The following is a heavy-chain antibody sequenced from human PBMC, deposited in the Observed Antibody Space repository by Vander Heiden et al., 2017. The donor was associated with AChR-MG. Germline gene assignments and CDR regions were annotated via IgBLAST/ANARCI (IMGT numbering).Heavy chain of an antibody. CDR1: GLTFSSYS. J-gene: IGHJ4*02. CDR2: IRRRRSTI. CDR3: ARSIRG. D-gene: IGHD3-3*02. Sequence: EVQLVESGGGLVQPGGSLRLPCAASGLTFSSYSMNWVRQAPGKGLEWVSYIRRRRSTIYYADSVKGRFTISRDNAKKSMYMQMNSLRAEDTAGYYCARSIRGWGQGTLVTVSS. V-gene: IGHV3-48*01.